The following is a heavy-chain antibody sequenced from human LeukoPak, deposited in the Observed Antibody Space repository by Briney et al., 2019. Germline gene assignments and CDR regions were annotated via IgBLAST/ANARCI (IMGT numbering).Heavy chain of an antibody. CDR3: ARGLIAVAIDY. CDR1: GASISRDSYH. CDR2: VFTSGTT. J-gene: IGHJ4*02. Sequence: SETLSLTCSVSGASISRDSYHWSWIRQPAGKGLEWIGRVFTSGTTNYNPSLKSRVTISVETSKNQFSLKLSSVTAADTAVYYCARGLIAVAIDYWGQGTLVTVSS. V-gene: IGHV4-61*02. D-gene: IGHD6-19*01.